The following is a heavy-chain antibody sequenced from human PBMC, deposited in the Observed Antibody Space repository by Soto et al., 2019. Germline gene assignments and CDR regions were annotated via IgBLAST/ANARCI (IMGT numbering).Heavy chain of an antibody. CDR2: IYYSGDT. CDR3: ARALYLEPFDI. CDR1: GAYLSSGGYY. V-gene: IGHV4-39*07. D-gene: IGHD3-3*01. Sequence: PSETLSLTCTVSGAYLSSGGYYWRWIRPPPGKGLEWIGCIYYSGDTYYNPSLKSRVTMSVDMSKNQVSLKLRSVTAADTAMYYCARALYLEPFDIWGQGTKVPVSS. J-gene: IGHJ3*02.